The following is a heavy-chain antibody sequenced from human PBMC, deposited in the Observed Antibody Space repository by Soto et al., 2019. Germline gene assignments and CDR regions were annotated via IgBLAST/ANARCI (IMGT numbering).Heavy chain of an antibody. CDR2: ISVSNGNT. D-gene: IGHD2-2*01. CDR3: ARGGYCTSSSCYEDCYHGMDV. Sequence: ASVKVSCKASGYTFTSYGLSWVRQAPGQGLEWMGWISVSNGNTNYAQKLHGRVTMTTDTSTSTAYMELRSLRSDDTAVYYCARGGYCTSSSCYEDCYHGMDVWGQGTTVTVSS. CDR1: GYTFTSYG. V-gene: IGHV1-18*04. J-gene: IGHJ6*02.